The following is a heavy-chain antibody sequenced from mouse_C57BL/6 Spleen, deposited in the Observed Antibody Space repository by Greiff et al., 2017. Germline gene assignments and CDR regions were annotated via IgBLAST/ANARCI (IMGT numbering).Heavy chain of an antibody. Sequence: QVQLQQPGAELVRPGSSVKLSCKASGYTFTSYWMHWVKQRPIQGLEWIGNIDPSDSETHYNQKFKDKATLTVDKSSSTAYMQLSSLTSEDSAVYYCGGSYYGNYEDYAMDYWGQGTSVTVSS. J-gene: IGHJ4*01. CDR2: IDPSDSET. CDR1: GYTFTSYW. V-gene: IGHV1-52*01. CDR3: GGSYYGNYEDYAMDY. D-gene: IGHD2-1*01.